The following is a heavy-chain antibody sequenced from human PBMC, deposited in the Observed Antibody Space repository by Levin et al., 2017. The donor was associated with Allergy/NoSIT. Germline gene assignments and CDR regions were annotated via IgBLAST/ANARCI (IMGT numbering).Heavy chain of an antibody. J-gene: IGHJ6*02. V-gene: IGHV3-30*18. Sequence: GGSLRLSCAASGFTFSSYGMHWVRQAPGKGLEWVAVISYDGSNKYYADSVKGRFTISRDNSKNTLYLQMNSLRAEDTAVYYCAKSASSSSRVYYYYGMDVWGQGTTVTFSS. CDR1: GFTFSSYG. D-gene: IGHD6-6*01. CDR2: ISYDGSNK. CDR3: AKSASSSSRVYYYYGMDV.